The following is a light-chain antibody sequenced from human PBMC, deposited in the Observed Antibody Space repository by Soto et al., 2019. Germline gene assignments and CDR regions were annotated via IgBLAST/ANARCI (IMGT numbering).Light chain of an antibody. CDR3: QQYETYLKT. CDR2: DAS. CDR1: QSINKW. Sequence: DIQMTHSPSSLSSSLSDIVTITCRASQSINKWLAWYQQKPGKAPKILIYDASSLESGVPSRFSGSGSGTEFTLTISRVQPEDFATYYCQQYETYLKTFGHGTKVDIK. J-gene: IGKJ1*01. V-gene: IGKV1-5*01.